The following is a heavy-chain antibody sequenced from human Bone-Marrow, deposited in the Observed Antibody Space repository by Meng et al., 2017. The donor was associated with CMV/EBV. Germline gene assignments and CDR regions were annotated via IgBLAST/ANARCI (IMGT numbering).Heavy chain of an antibody. J-gene: IGHJ4*02. V-gene: IGHV5-51*01. CDR3: ARRPQRWLQLGVGFDY. Sequence: KVSCKASGGTFSSYAISWVRQMPGKGLEWMGIIYPGDSDTRYSPSFQGQVTISADKSISTAYLQWSSLKASDTAMYYCARRPQRWLQLGVGFDYWGQGTLVTVSS. CDR1: GGTFSSYA. D-gene: IGHD5-24*01. CDR2: IYPGDSDT.